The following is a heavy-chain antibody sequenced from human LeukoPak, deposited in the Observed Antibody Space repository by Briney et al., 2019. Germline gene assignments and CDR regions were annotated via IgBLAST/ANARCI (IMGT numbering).Heavy chain of an antibody. V-gene: IGHV3-21*01. Sequence: GGSLRLSCAASGFTFSSYSMNWVRQAPGKGLEWVSSISSSSSYIYYADSVKGRFTISRDNAKNSLYLQMNSLRAEDTAVYYCARGKYGGYVGFDYWGQGTLVTVSS. D-gene: IGHD5-12*01. CDR2: ISSSSSYI. J-gene: IGHJ4*02. CDR3: ARGKYGGYVGFDY. CDR1: GFTFSSYS.